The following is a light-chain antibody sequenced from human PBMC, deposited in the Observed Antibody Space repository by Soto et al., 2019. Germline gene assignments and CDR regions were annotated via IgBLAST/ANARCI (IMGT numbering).Light chain of an antibody. CDR2: DNN. V-gene: IGLV1-51*01. CDR3: GTWDTNLSAVV. Sequence: QSVLTQPPSVSAAPGQRVTISCSGSTSNIGNNYVSWYRQLPGTAPKLLIYDNNQRPSGIPDRFSGSKSGTSATLGVAGLLTGDEADYYCGTWDTNLSAVVFGGGTKLTVL. CDR1: TSNIGNNY. J-gene: IGLJ2*01.